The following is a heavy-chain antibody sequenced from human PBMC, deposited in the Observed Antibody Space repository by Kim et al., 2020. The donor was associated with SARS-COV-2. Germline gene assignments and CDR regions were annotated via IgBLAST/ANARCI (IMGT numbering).Heavy chain of an antibody. Sequence: PSLKSRVTISVDPSKNQFSLKLSSVTAADTAVYYCARKYCSSTSCYPFDYWGQGTLVTVSS. V-gene: IGHV4-34*01. D-gene: IGHD2-2*01. J-gene: IGHJ4*02. CDR3: ARKYCSSTSCYPFDY.